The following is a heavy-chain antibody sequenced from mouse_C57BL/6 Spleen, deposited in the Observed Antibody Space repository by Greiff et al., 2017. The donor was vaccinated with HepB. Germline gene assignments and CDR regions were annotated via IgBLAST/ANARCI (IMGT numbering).Heavy chain of an antibody. V-gene: IGHV1-72*01. J-gene: IGHJ2*01. CDR1: GYTFTSYW. CDR2: IDPNSGGT. Sequence: QVQLQQPGAELVKPGASVKLSCKASGYTFTSYWMHWVKQRPGRGLAGIGRIDPNSGGTKYNEKFKSKATLTVDKPSSTAYMQLSSLTSEDSAVYYCARLIFDYWGQGTTLTVSS. CDR3: ARLIFDY.